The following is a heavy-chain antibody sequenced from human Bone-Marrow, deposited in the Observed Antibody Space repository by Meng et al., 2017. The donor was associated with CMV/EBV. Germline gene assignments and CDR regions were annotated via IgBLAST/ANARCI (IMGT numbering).Heavy chain of an antibody. CDR2: IDPSGDSP. D-gene: IGHD4-17*01. Sequence: ASVKVPCKTSGYTFTNSFFHWVRQAPGQGLEWMARIDPSGDSPTYAQNFQGRVTMTRDTPTTTVYLDLTSLTSGDTAMYYCARDAPGEDKWDWGQGTLVTVSS. J-gene: IGHJ4*02. CDR3: ARDAPGEDKWD. V-gene: IGHV1-46*01. CDR1: GYTFTNSF.